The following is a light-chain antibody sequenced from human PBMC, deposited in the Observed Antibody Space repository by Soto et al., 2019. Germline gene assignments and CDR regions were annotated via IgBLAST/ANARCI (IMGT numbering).Light chain of an antibody. CDR3: QQYGKSRFI. V-gene: IGKV3-20*01. CDR1: QSVSSNY. J-gene: IGKJ3*01. Sequence: EIVLTQSPGTLSLSPGERATLSCRASQSVSSNYLAWYQQKPGQAPRLLIYGASSRATGFPDRFSGSGSGTDFTLTISRLEPEDFAVYYCQQYGKSRFIFGPGTKVDIK. CDR2: GAS.